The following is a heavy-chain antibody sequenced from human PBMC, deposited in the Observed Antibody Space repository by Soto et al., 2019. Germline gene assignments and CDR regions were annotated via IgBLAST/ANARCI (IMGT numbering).Heavy chain of an antibody. CDR1: GFTFSSYG. CDR2: IWYDGSNK. D-gene: IGHD2-15*01. CDR3: ARDGYCSGGSCYSVPVFDY. J-gene: IGHJ4*02. Sequence: QVQLVESGGGVVQPGRSLRLSCAASGFTFSSYGMHWVRQAPGKGLEWVAVIWYDGSNKYYADSVKGRFTISRDNSKXXLXMQMNSLRAEDTAVYYWARDGYCSGGSCYSVPVFDYWGQGTLVTVSS. V-gene: IGHV3-33*01.